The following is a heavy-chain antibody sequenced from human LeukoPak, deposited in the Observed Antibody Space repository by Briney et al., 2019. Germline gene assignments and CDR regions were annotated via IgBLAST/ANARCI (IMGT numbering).Heavy chain of an antibody. CDR2: IYYSGST. CDR3: ARGAYRTYYDFWSGTQNWFDP. V-gene: IGHV4-61*01. Sequence: PSETLSLTCTVSGGSVSSGSYYWSWIRQPPGKGLEWIGYIYYSGSTNYNPSLKSRVTISVDTSKNQFSLKLSSVTAADTAVYYCARGAYRTYYDFWSGTQNWFDPWGQGTLVTVSS. J-gene: IGHJ5*02. CDR1: GGSVSSGSYY. D-gene: IGHD3-3*01.